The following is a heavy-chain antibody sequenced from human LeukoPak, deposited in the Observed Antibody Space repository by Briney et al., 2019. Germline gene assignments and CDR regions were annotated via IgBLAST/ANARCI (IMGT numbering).Heavy chain of an antibody. Sequence: SETLSLTCTVSGGSISSYYWSWIRQPPGTGLEWIGYIYHSGSTYYNPSLKSRVTISVDRSKNQFSLKLSSVTAADTAVYYCARATAPITIFGVVIDPVDAFDIWGQGTMVTVSS. CDR1: GGSISSYY. CDR3: ARATAPITIFGVVIDPVDAFDI. D-gene: IGHD3-3*01. V-gene: IGHV4-59*12. CDR2: IYHSGST. J-gene: IGHJ3*02.